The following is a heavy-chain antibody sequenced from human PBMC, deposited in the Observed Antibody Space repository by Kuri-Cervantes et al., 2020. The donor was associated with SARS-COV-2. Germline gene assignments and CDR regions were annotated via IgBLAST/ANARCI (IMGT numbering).Heavy chain of an antibody. Sequence: ETLSLTCAASGFTFSSYSMNWVRQAPGKGLEWVSSISSSSSYIYYADSVKGRFTISRDNAKNSLYLQMNSLRAEDTAVYYCARDVGYCSSTSCSRGWFDPWGQGTLVTVSS. CDR1: GFTFSSYS. CDR3: ARDVGYCSSTSCSRGWFDP. J-gene: IGHJ5*02. CDR2: ISSSSSYI. D-gene: IGHD2-2*01. V-gene: IGHV3-21*01.